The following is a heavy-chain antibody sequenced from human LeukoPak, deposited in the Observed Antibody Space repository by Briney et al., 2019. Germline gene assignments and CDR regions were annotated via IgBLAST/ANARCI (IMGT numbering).Heavy chain of an antibody. CDR1: GGSFSGYY. Sequence: SETLCLTCAVYGGSFSGYYWSWIRQPPGKGLEWIGEINHSGSTNYNPSLKSRVTISVDTSKNQFSLKLSSVTAADTAVYYCARRPPYYYGSGSYRTFDYWGQGTLVTVSS. D-gene: IGHD3-10*01. CDR2: INHSGST. CDR3: ARRPPYYYGSGSYRTFDY. J-gene: IGHJ4*02. V-gene: IGHV4-34*01.